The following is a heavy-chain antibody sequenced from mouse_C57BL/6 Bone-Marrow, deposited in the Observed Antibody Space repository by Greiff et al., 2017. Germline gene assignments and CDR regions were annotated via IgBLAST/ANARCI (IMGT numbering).Heavy chain of an antibody. CDR2: ISNGGGST. Sequence: EVKLVESGGGLVQPGGSLKLSCAASGFTFSDYYMYWVRQTPEKRLEWVADISNGGGSTYYPDTVKGRFTISRDNAKNTLYLQMSRLKSEDTAMYYCARSDYSGSSYGAYWGQGTLVTVSA. J-gene: IGHJ3*01. CDR1: GFTFSDYY. CDR3: ARSDYSGSSYGAY. D-gene: IGHD1-1*01. V-gene: IGHV5-12*01.